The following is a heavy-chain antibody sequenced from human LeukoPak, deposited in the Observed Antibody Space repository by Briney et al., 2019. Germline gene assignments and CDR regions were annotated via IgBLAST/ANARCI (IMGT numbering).Heavy chain of an antibody. CDR2: IYCSGST. J-gene: IGHJ4*02. V-gene: IGHV4-39*01. D-gene: IGHD4-17*01. CDR1: GGSISSSSYY. Sequence: SETLSLTCTVSGGSISSSSYYWGWIRQPPGKGLEWIGSIYCSGSTYYNPSLKSRVTISVDTSKNQFSLKLSSVTAADTAVYYCARGLFYGDYDYFDYWGQGTLVTVSS. CDR3: ARGLFYGDYDYFDY.